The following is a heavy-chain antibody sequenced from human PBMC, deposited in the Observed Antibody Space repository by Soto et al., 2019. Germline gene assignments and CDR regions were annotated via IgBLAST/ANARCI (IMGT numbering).Heavy chain of an antibody. J-gene: IGHJ4*02. Sequence: QVQLVESGGGVVQPGRSLRLSCAASGFTFSSYGMHWVRQAPGKGLEWVAVISYDGSNKYYADSVKGRFTISRDNSKNTLYLQMNSLRAEDTAVYYCEKAGTAMVLRRVYFDYWGQGTLVTVSS. CDR2: ISYDGSNK. D-gene: IGHD5-18*01. V-gene: IGHV3-30*18. CDR3: EKAGTAMVLRRVYFDY. CDR1: GFTFSSYG.